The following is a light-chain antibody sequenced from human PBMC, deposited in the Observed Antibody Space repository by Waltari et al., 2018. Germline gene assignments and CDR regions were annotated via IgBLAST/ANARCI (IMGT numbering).Light chain of an antibody. V-gene: IGKV2-28*01. J-gene: IGKJ2*01. CDR2: LGS. CDR3: MQALQTPMYT. CDR1: QSLLHSNGYNY. Sequence: IVMTQSPLSLPVTPGEPASISCRSSQSLLHSNGYNYLDWYLQKPWQSPQLLIYLGSNRASGVPDRFSGSGSGTDFTLKISRVEAEDVGVYYCMQALQTPMYTFGQGTKLEIK.